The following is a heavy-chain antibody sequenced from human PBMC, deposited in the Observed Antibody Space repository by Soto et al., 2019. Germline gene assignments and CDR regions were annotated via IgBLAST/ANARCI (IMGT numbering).Heavy chain of an antibody. J-gene: IGHJ4*02. CDR3: ARVYYDYIWGSYLLVY. V-gene: IGHV3-7*01. Sequence: GGSLRLSCAASGFTFSSHWMSWVRQAPGKGLEWLASIKQDGSEKHYVDSVKGRFTISRDNAKNSLYLQMNSLRVEDTAVYYCARVYYDYIWGSYLLVYWGQGTLVTVSS. D-gene: IGHD3-16*02. CDR2: IKQDGSEK. CDR1: GFTFSSHW.